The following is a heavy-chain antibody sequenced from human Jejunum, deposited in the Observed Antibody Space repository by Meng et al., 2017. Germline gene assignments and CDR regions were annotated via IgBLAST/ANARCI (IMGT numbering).Heavy chain of an antibody. CDR3: ARDESRLLRS. CDR2: TYYRSKWYS. D-gene: IGHD3-22*01. Sequence: QEQRHQSGPGLVNPPQTPSLTCAISGDSVSSNSAAWNWIRQSPSRGLEWLGRTYYRSKWYSDYAVSVKSRITINTDTSKNQLSLQLNSVTPEDTAVYYCARDESRLLRSWGQGTLVTVSS. J-gene: IGHJ5*02. CDR1: GDSVSSNSAA. V-gene: IGHV6-1*01.